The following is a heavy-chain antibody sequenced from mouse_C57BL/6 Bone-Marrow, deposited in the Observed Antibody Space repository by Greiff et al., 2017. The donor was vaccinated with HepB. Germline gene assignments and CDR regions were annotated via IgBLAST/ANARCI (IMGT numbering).Heavy chain of an antibody. J-gene: IGHJ3*01. CDR2: IYPRDGST. CDR1: GYTFTSYD. D-gene: IGHD1-1*01. V-gene: IGHV1-85*01. Sequence: VKLMESGPELVKPGASVKLSCKASGYTFTSYDINWVKQRPGQGLEWIGWIYPRDGSTKYNEKFKGKATLTVDTSSSTAYMLLSSLTSEDSAVYFCAREGDYYGSSPWFAYWGQGTLVTVSA. CDR3: AREGDYYGSSPWFAY.